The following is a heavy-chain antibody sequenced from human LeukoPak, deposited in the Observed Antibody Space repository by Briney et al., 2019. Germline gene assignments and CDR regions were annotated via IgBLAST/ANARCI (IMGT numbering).Heavy chain of an antibody. Sequence: GGSLRLSCTASGFTFGDYAMSWVRQAPGMGLVWVSRINEDGTDSMYAESVKGRFTISRDNARNTVHLQMNSLRAEDTAVYHCVRDETLWTLDWWGQGTLVSVSS. V-gene: IGHV3-74*03. CDR1: GFTFGDYA. CDR3: VRDETLWTLDW. CDR2: INEDGTDS. D-gene: IGHD1-1*01. J-gene: IGHJ4*02.